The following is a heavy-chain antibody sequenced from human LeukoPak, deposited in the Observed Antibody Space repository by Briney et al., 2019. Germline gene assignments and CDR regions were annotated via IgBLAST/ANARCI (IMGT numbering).Heavy chain of an antibody. CDR1: GYTFSSYS. V-gene: IGHV3-21*01. Sequence: GGSLRLSCAASGYTFSSYSMNWVRQAPRKGLEWVSSISSSSSYIYYADSVKGRFTISRDNAKNSLYLQMNSLRAEDTAVYYCASEGHYDILTGYLDYWGQGTLVTVSS. D-gene: IGHD3-9*01. J-gene: IGHJ4*02. CDR2: ISSSSSYI. CDR3: ASEGHYDILTGYLDY.